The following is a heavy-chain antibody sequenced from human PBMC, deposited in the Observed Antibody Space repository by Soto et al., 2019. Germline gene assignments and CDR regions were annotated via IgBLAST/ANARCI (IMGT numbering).Heavy chain of an antibody. CDR3: ARDYGSGTFDY. CDR1: GGSVSSGSYY. V-gene: IGHV4-61*01. D-gene: IGHD3-10*01. CDR2: IYYSGST. J-gene: IGHJ4*02. Sequence: SETLSLTCTVSGGSVSSGSYYWSWIRQPPGKGLEWIGYIYYSGSTNYNPSLKSRVTISVDTSKNQFSLKLSSVTAADTAVYYCARDYGSGTFDYWGQGTLVTVSS.